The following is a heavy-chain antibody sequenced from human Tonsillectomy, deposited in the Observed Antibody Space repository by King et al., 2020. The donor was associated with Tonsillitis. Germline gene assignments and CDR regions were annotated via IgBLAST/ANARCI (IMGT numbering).Heavy chain of an antibody. D-gene: IGHD4/OR15-4a*01. V-gene: IGHV3-23*04. CDR1: GFTFRSYA. CDR2: ISETGDNT. J-gene: IGHJ4*02. Sequence: VQLVESGGGLVQPGGSLTLSCVASGFTFRSYAMNWVRQAPGKGLEWVSVISETGDNTHSADPVKGRFTISRDNSKNTLYLQMNSLRAEDTAVYYCAKDAYRIMTILDYWGQGALVTVSS. CDR3: AKDAYRIMTILDY.